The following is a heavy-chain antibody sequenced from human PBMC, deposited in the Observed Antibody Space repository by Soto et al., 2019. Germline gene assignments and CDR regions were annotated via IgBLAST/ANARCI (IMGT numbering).Heavy chain of an antibody. CDR2: MNPDSGNT. Sequence: QVQLVQSGAEVRTPGASVKVSCKASGYTFTSYDINWVRQATGQGPEWMGWMNPDSGNTGYVQKFQGRVTMTRNTAISTAYMELSSLRSEDTAVYCCARSVGRSNVNFDYLGQGTLVTVFS. D-gene: IGHD7-27*01. V-gene: IGHV1-8*01. J-gene: IGHJ4*02. CDR1: GYTFTSYD. CDR3: ARSVGRSNVNFDY.